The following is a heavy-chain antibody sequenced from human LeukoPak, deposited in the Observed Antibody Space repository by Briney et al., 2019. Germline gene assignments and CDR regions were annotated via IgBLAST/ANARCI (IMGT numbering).Heavy chain of an antibody. CDR3: ARVIGGRFDY. Sequence: SETLSLTCAVYGGSFSYYWNWIRRPPGKGLEWNGEINHSGSTNYNPSLKSRVTISVDTSKNQFSLKLSSVTAADTAVYYCARVIGGRFDYWGQGTLVTVSS. CDR1: GGSFSYY. D-gene: IGHD2-15*01. V-gene: IGHV4-34*01. J-gene: IGHJ4*02. CDR2: INHSGST.